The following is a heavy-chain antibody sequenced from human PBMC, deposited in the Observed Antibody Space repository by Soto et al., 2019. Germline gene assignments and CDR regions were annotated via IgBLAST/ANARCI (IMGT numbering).Heavy chain of an antibody. D-gene: IGHD3-9*01. CDR2: IRGRGATT. CDR1: DFTLSSYG. Sequence: EVQLLESGGGLVQPGGSLRLSCAASDFTLSSYGMTWVRQPPGKGLEWVSTIRGRGATTYYADSVKGRFTISRDDSKNTLYLQMNSLRVDDTAVYVCSKDVNYDVLAGYYYYWGQGTRVTVSS. J-gene: IGHJ4*02. V-gene: IGHV3-23*01. CDR3: SKDVNYDVLAGYYYY.